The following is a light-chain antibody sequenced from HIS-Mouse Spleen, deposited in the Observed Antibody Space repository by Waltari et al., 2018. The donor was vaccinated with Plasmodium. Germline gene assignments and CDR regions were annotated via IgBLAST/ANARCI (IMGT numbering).Light chain of an antibody. CDR2: GAS. J-gene: IGKJ2*01. CDR3: QQYGSSLYT. V-gene: IGKV3-20*01. Sequence: EIVLTQSPGTLSLSPGERATLSCRASQCVSSSYLAVYQQKPGQAPRLLIYGASSRASGIPDRFSGSGSGTDFTLTISRLEPEDFAVYYCQQYGSSLYTFGQGTKLEIK. CDR1: QCVSSSY.